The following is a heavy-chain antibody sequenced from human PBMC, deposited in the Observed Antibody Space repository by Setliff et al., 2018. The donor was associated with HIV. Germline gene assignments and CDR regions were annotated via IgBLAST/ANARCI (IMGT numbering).Heavy chain of an antibody. CDR1: GGSVSNSAYY. V-gene: IGHV4-39*01. CDR2: IYYSGST. D-gene: IGHD6-6*01. J-gene: IGHJ4*02. Sequence: PSETLSLTCTVSGGSVSNSAYYWGWIRQPTGEGLEWIGTIYYSGSTQYNPSFKSRVTISIDTSKNEFSLKLLSVTAADTAVYYCARMESTRPPRGLDYWGQGTLVTVSS. CDR3: ARMESTRPPRGLDY.